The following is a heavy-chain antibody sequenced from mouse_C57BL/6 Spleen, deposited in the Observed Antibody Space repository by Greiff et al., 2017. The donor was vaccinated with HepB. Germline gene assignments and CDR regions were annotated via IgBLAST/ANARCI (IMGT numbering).Heavy chain of an antibody. J-gene: IGHJ3*01. CDR2: IYPGDGDT. Sequence: VQLQQSGPELVKPGASVKISCKASGYAFSSSWMNWVKQRPGKGLEWIGRIYPGDGDTNYNGKFKGKATLTADKSSSPAYMQLSSLTSEDSAVYFCGRGTSAGGGFAYWGQGTLVTVAA. CDR3: GRGTSAGGGFAY. D-gene: IGHD6-1*01. CDR1: GYAFSSSW. V-gene: IGHV1-82*01.